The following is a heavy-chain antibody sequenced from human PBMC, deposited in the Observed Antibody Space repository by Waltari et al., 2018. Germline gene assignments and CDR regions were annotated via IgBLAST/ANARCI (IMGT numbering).Heavy chain of an antibody. CDR3: ARDPTFEYSSSAGLGWFDP. CDR1: GYTFTSYD. Sequence: GASVKVSCKASGYTFTSYDINWVRQATGQGLEWMGWMNPNSGNTGYAQKFQGRVTMTRNTSISTAYMELSSLRSEDTAVYYCARDPTFEYSSSAGLGWFDPWGQGTLVTVSS. J-gene: IGHJ5*02. V-gene: IGHV1-8*01. D-gene: IGHD6-6*01. CDR2: MNPNSGNT.